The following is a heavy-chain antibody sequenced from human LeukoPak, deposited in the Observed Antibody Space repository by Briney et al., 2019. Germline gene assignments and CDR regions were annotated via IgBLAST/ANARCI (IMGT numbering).Heavy chain of an antibody. CDR1: GGSFNGYY. V-gene: IGHV4-34*01. Sequence: SETLSLTCAVYGGSFNGYYWSWIRQPPGKGLEWIGEINHSGSTNYNPSLKRRVTISVDTSKSQFSLKLSSVTAADTAVYYCARGPRRFGPWGQGTLVTVSS. J-gene: IGHJ5*02. CDR3: ARGPRRFGP. CDR2: INHSGST.